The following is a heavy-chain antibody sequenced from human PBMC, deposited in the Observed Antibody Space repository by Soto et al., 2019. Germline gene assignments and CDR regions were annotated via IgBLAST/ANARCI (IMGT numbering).Heavy chain of an antibody. J-gene: IGHJ4*02. CDR2: IYYSGST. CDR1: GGSISSYY. Sequence: SETLSLTCTVSGGSISSYYWSWIRQPPGKGLEWIGYIYYSGSTNYNPSLKSRVTISVDTSKNQFSLKLSSVTAADTAVYYCVRRSATNCFDYWGQGTLVTVSS. D-gene: IGHD1-26*01. CDR3: VRRSATNCFDY. V-gene: IGHV4-59*08.